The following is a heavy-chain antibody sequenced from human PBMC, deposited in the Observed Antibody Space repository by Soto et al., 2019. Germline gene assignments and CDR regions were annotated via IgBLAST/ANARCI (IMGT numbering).Heavy chain of an antibody. J-gene: IGHJ6*02. D-gene: IGHD7-27*01. CDR2: IDWDDDK. Sequence: SGPTLVNPTQTLTLTCTFSGFSLNSNGMCVNWIRQPPGKALEWLALIDWDDDKSYSTSLKTRLTTSRDTTKNQLVLTMTNMDPVDTATYYCARTAALPLGYPHGMDVWGQGTTVTVSS. V-gene: IGHV2-70*13. CDR1: GFSLNSNGMC. CDR3: ARTAALPLGYPHGMDV.